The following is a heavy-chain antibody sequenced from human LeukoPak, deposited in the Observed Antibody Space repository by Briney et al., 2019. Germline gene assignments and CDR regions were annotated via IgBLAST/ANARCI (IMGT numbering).Heavy chain of an antibody. D-gene: IGHD2-2*01. J-gene: IGHJ4*02. V-gene: IGHV4-39*01. CDR2: IYYSGST. Sequence: SETLSLTCTVSGGSISSSSNYWGWIRQPPGKGLECLGSIYYSGSTYYNPSLKSRAIISVDTSKNQFSLKLSPGTAADTAVYYCGRTGDIVVVPAAEDWGQGTLVTVSS. CDR3: GRTGDIVVVPAAED. CDR1: GGSISSSSNY.